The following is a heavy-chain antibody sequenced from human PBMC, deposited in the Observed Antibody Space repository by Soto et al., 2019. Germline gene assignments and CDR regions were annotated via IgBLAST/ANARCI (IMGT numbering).Heavy chain of an antibody. D-gene: IGHD6-19*01. Sequence: LRLSYAASGFTFSSYSMNWVRQAPGKGLEWVSYISSSSTIYYADSVKGRFTISRDNAKNSLYLQMNSLRDEDTAVYYCAKDSGWQSYYFDYWGQGTLVTAPQ. CDR2: ISSSSTI. CDR3: AKDSGWQSYYFDY. J-gene: IGHJ4*02. V-gene: IGHV3-48*02. CDR1: GFTFSSYS.